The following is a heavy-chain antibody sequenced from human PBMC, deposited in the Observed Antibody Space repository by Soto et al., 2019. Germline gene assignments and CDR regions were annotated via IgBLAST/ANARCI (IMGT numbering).Heavy chain of an antibody. V-gene: IGHV3-23*01. CDR3: AADGYSYGSHPNWFDP. Sequence: EVQLLESGGGLVQPGGSLRLSCAASGFTFSSYAMSWVRQAPGKGLEWVSAISGSGGSTYYADSVKGRFTISRDNSKNTLYLQMNSLRAEDTAVYYSAADGYSYGSHPNWFDPWGQGTLVTVSS. CDR1: GFTFSSYA. D-gene: IGHD5-18*01. J-gene: IGHJ5*02. CDR2: ISGSGGST.